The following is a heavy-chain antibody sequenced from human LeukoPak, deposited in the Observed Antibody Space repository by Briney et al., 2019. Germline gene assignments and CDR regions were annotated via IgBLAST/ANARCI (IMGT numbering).Heavy chain of an antibody. CDR2: IYTSGST. J-gene: IGHJ4*02. Sequence: SETLSLTCTVSGGSISSGGYYWSWIRQPAGKGLEWIGRIYTSGSTNYNPSLKSRVTISVDTSKNQFSLKLSSVTAADTAVYYCARARTALFDYWGQGTLVTVSS. D-gene: IGHD2-2*01. V-gene: IGHV4-61*02. CDR3: ARARTALFDY. CDR1: GGSISSGGYY.